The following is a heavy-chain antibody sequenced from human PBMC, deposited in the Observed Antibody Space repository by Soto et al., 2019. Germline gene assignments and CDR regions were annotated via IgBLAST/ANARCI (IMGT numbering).Heavy chain of an antibody. D-gene: IGHD4-17*01. Sequence: ASVKVSCKASGYTFTSYDINWVRQATGQGFEWMGWMIPNSGNTGYAQKFQGRVTMTRDTSISTAYMELSSLRSEDTAVYYCAAAYFGDYLRAFDIWGQGTMVTVSS. CDR2: MIPNSGNT. J-gene: IGHJ3*02. V-gene: IGHV1-8*01. CDR3: AAAYFGDYLRAFDI. CDR1: GYTFTSYD.